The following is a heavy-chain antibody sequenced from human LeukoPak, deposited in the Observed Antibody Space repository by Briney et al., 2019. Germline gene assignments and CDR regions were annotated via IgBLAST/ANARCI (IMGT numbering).Heavy chain of an antibody. Sequence: ASVKVSCKASGYTFTGYYMYWVRQAPGQGLVWMGWINPNSGGTNYAQKLQGRVTMTTDTSTSTAYMELRSLRSDDTAVYYCARDDYGDSKGWFDPWGQGTLVTVSS. V-gene: IGHV1-2*02. J-gene: IGHJ5*02. CDR1: GYTFTGYY. CDR2: INPNSGGT. D-gene: IGHD4-17*01. CDR3: ARDDYGDSKGWFDP.